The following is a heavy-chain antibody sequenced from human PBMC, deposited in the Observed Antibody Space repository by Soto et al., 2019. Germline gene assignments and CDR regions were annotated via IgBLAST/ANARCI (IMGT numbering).Heavy chain of an antibody. D-gene: IGHD2-8*01. V-gene: IGHV1-2*04. CDR1: GYSFTDYH. CDR2: INPKSGGT. CDR3: ARGDSTDCSNGVCSFFYNHDMDV. J-gene: IGHJ6*02. Sequence: SVKVSCKASGYSFTDYHIHWVRQAPGQGLEWLGRINPKSGGTSTAQKFQGWVTMTTDTSISTASMELTGLTSDDTAIYYCARGDSTDCSNGVCSFFYNHDMDVWGQGTTVTVSS.